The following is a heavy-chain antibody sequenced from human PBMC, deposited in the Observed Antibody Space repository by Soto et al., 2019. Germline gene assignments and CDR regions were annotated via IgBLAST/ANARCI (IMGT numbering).Heavy chain of an antibody. Sequence: SETLSLTCAVSGYSISLGYYWGWIRQPPGKGLEWIGSIYHSGNTYYNPSLKSRVSISLDTSKNHFSLELTSVTAADTAVYYCARVKLAGRGGFDCWGLGTLVT. CDR2: IYHSGNT. V-gene: IGHV4-38-2*01. CDR3: ARVKLAGRGGFDC. J-gene: IGHJ4*02. D-gene: IGHD2-15*01. CDR1: GYSISLGYY.